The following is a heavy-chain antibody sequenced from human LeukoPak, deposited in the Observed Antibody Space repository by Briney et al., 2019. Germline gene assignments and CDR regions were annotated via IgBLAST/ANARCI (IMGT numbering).Heavy chain of an antibody. D-gene: IGHD7-27*01. V-gene: IGHV3-30*18. J-gene: IGHJ4*02. CDR3: AKEGAPYPKFPTGDRLHY. CDR2: ISYDGSNK. Sequence: GGSLRLSCAASGFTFSSYGMHWVRQAPGKGLEWVAVISYDGSNKYYADSVKGRFTISRDNSKNTLYLQMNSLRAEDTAVYYCAKEGAPYPKFPTGDRLHYWAQGPLVSVPS. CDR1: GFTFSSYG.